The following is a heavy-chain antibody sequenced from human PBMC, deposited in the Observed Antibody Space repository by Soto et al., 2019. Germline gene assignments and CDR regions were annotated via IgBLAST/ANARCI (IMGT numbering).Heavy chain of an antibody. CDR1: GSTFSSYG. CDR2: IWYDGSNK. J-gene: IGHJ6*02. Sequence: GGSLRLSCAASGSTFSSYGMHWVRQAPGKGLEWVAVIWYDGSNKYYADSVKGRFTISRDNSKNTLYLQMNSLRAEDTAVYYCARRRAEDYYYGMDVWGQGTTVTVSS. CDR3: ARRRAEDYYYGMDV. V-gene: IGHV3-33*01.